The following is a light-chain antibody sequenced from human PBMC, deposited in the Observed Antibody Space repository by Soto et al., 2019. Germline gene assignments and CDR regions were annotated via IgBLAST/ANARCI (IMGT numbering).Light chain of an antibody. CDR2: LVS. CDR1: QSLLHSSGYNY. J-gene: IGKJ5*01. V-gene: IGKV2-28*01. Sequence: EIVLTQSPLSLPVTPGEPASISCRSSQSLLHSSGYNYVDWYLQKPGQSPQLLIYLVSNRATGIPARFSGSGSGTDFTLTISSLQPEDFATYYCQHIYTIPITFGQGTRLEIK. CDR3: QHIYTIPIT.